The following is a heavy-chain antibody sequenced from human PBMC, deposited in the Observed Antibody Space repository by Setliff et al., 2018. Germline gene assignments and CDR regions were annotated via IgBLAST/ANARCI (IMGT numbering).Heavy chain of an antibody. J-gene: IGHJ4*01. Sequence: PSETLSLTCNVSGGSISSSGYYWGWIRQPPGKGLEWIGRIYHYGNTYYNSSLKSRLTISVDTSKNQFFLKLSSVTAADTAVYYCARTGTHRYFDYWGHGTQVTVSS. CDR2: IYHYGNT. CDR1: GGSISSSGYY. V-gene: IGHV4-39*01. D-gene: IGHD1-1*01. CDR3: ARTGTHRYFDY.